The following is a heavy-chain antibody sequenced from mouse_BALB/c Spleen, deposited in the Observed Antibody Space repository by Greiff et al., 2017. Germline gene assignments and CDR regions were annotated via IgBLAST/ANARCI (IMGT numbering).Heavy chain of an antibody. CDR3: AREILHAWFAY. CDR2: IYPGNVNT. D-gene: IGHD1-1*01. CDR1: GYTFTSYY. J-gene: IGHJ3*01. Sequence: QVQLKQSGPELVKPGASVRISCKASGYTFTSYYIHWVKQRPGQGLEWIGWIYPGNVNTKYNEKFKGKATLTADKSSSTAYMQLSSLTSEDSAVYFCAREILHAWFAYWGQGTLVTVSA. V-gene: IGHV1S56*01.